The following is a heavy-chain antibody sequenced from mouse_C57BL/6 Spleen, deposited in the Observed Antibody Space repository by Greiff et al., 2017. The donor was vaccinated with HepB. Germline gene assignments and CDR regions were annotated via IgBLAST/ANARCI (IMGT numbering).Heavy chain of an antibody. CDR3: ARGGGDYDEGYFDV. CDR1: GYSITSGYY. V-gene: IGHV3-6*01. D-gene: IGHD2-4*01. J-gene: IGHJ1*03. Sequence: EVQLVESGPGLVKPSQSLSLTCSVTGYSITSGYYWNWIRQFPGNKLEWMGYISYDGSNNYNPSLKNRISITRDTSKNQFFLKLNSVTTEDTATYYCARGGGDYDEGYFDVWGTGTTVTVSS. CDR2: ISYDGSN.